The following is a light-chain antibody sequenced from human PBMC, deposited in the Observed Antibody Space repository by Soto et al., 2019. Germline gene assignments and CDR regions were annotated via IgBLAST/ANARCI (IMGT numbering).Light chain of an antibody. J-gene: IGKJ4*01. CDR2: DAS. Sequence: DIQMTQSPSSLSASVGDRVTITCQASQDINTYLVWFQQKPGKAPKLLIYDASNLETGVPSRFSGGGSATNFTFTISSLQPEDTATYYCQQYDNLPLTFGGGTKVEIK. CDR1: QDINTY. CDR3: QQYDNLPLT. V-gene: IGKV1-33*01.